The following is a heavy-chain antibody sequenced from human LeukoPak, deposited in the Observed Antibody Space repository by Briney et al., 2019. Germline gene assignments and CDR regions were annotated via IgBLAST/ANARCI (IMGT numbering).Heavy chain of an antibody. CDR1: ACSISSYY. D-gene: IGHD3-9*01. J-gene: IGHJ6*02. V-gene: IGHV4-59*08. CDR2: IYYSGST. Sequence: SETLSLTCTVSACSISSYYWSWIRQPPGKGLEWIGYIYYSGSTNYNPSLKSRVTISVDTSKNQFSLKLSSVTAADTAVYYCARSGYYDILTGSLHGMDVWGQGTTVTVSS. CDR3: ARSGYYDILTGSLHGMDV.